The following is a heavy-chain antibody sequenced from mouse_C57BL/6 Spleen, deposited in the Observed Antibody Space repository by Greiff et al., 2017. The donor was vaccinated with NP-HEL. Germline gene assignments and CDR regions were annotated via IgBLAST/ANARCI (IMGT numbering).Heavy chain of an antibody. CDR3: ARSSIYYDYDGYYFDY. V-gene: IGHV3-6*01. D-gene: IGHD2-4*01. Sequence: EVKLLESGPGLVKPSQSLSLTCSVTGYSITSGYYWNWIRQFPGNKLEWMGYISYDGSNNYNPSLKNRISITRDTSKNQFFLKLNSVTTEDTATYYCARSSIYYDYDGYYFDYWGQGTTLTVSS. CDR1: GYSITSGYY. CDR2: ISYDGSN. J-gene: IGHJ2*01.